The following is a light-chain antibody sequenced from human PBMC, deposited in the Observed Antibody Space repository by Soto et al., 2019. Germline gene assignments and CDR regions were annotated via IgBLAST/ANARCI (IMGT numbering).Light chain of an antibody. CDR2: DVI. CDR1: SSHVGSYHY. V-gene: IGLV2-14*03. CDR3: ASYNTSSTLRYV. Sequence: QTGITQPASVSVSPGQLITIFYPGTSSHVGSYHYVSRYLLLPGKAPKLMLFDVIHRPLGVLNRFSDSKSGNTASLTISGLQPDDEADYYCASYNTSSTLRYVFGTGTQLTVL. J-gene: IGLJ1*01.